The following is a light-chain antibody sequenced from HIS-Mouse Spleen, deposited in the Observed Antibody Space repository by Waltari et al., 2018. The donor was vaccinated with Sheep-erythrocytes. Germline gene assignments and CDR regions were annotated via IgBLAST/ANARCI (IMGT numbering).Light chain of an antibody. J-gene: IGKJ2*01. V-gene: IGKV3-15*01. CDR3: QQYNNWPPPYT. CDR1: QSVSSN. Sequence: EIVMTQSPATLSVSPGERATLSCRDSQSVSSNLAWYQQKPGQAPRLLIYGASTRATGIPARFSGSGSGTEFTLTISSMQSEDFAVYYCQQYNNWPPPYTFGQGTKLEIK. CDR2: GAS.